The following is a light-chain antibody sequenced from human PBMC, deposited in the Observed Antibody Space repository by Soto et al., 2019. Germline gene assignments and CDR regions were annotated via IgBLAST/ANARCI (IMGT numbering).Light chain of an antibody. Sequence: EIVLTQSPGTLSLSPGERATLSCRVSQSVSSRYLAWYQQKPGQAPRLLIYGASSRATGIPDRFSGSGSGTDFTLTISRLEPEDFAVYYCQLYGSSPRTFGQGTKVEIK. CDR2: GAS. V-gene: IGKV3-20*01. J-gene: IGKJ1*01. CDR3: QLYGSSPRT. CDR1: QSVSSRY.